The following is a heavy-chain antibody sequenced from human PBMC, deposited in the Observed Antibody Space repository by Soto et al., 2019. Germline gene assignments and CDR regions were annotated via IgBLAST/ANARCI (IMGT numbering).Heavy chain of an antibody. D-gene: IGHD3-10*01. CDR1: GFTFSSYE. CDR2: ISSSGSTI. Sequence: GGSLRLSCAASGFTFSSYEMNWVRQAPGKGLEWVSYISSSGSTIYYADSVKGRFTISRDNAKNSLYLQMNSLRAEDMAVYYCAGGMTARGAFDIWGQGTMVTVSS. CDR3: AGGMTARGAFDI. J-gene: IGHJ3*02. V-gene: IGHV3-48*03.